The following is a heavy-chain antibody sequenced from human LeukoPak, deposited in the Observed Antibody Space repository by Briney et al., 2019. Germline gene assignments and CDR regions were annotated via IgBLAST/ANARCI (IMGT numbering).Heavy chain of an antibody. CDR2: IHPEGNEK. CDR1: GFTFSKFW. J-gene: IGHJ4*02. V-gene: IGHV3-7*04. CDR3: ARGDDFSGDH. D-gene: IGHD1-1*01. Sequence: GGSLRLSCLVSGFTFSKFWMSWVRQAPGRGLEWVANIHPEGNEKYHVESVKGQFTISRDNAKNLLFLQMNGLRVEDTAVYYCARGDDFSGDHWGQGTLVTVSS.